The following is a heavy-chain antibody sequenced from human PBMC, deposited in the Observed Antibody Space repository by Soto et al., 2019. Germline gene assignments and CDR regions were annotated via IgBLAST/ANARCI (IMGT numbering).Heavy chain of an antibody. CDR1: GFTFSSYA. D-gene: IGHD6-19*01. V-gene: IGHV3-23*01. J-gene: IGHJ4*02. CDR3: AKDQVAYSSGWPDY. CDR2: ISGSGGST. Sequence: EVQLLESGGGLVQPGGSLILSCAASGFTFSSYAMSWVRQAPGKGLEWVSAISGSGGSTYYADSVKGRFTISRDNSKNTLYMQMNSLRAEDTAVYYCAKDQVAYSSGWPDYWGQGTLVTVSS.